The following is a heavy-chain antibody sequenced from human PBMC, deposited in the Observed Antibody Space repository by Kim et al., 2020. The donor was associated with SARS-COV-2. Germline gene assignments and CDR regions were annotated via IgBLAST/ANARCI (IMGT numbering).Heavy chain of an antibody. Sequence: GGSLRLSCAASGFRFGTYAMHWVRQAPGKGLEWVAVISYDGTNKYYADSVKGRFTISRDNSRNTVFLQMNSLRGEDTGVYYCAKDGPSGSYYNYHMDVWG. V-gene: IGHV3-30*18. CDR1: GFRFGTYA. CDR2: ISYDGTNK. D-gene: IGHD1-26*01. J-gene: IGHJ6*03. CDR3: AKDGPSGSYYNYHMDV.